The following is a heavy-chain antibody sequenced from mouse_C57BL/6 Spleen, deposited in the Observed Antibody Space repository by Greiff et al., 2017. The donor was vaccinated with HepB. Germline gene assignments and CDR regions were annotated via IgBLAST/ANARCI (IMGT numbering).Heavy chain of an antibody. Sequence: QVQLQQSGAELVRPGASVKMSCKASGYTFTSYNMHWVKQTPRQGLEWIGAIYPGNGDTSYNQKFKGKATLTVDNSSSTAYMQLSSLTSEASAVYFGAILLSHGYFDVWGTGTTVTVSS. D-gene: IGHD1-1*02. CDR1: GYTFTSYN. CDR3: AILLSHGYFDV. V-gene: IGHV1-12*01. CDR2: IYPGNGDT. J-gene: IGHJ1*03.